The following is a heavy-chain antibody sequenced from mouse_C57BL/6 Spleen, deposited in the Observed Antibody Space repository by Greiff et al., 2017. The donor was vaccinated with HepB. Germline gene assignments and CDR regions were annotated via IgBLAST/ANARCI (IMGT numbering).Heavy chain of an antibody. CDR3: ARPNYGKEGFDY. Sequence: EVHLVESGGDLVKPGGSLKLSCAASGFTFSSYGMSWVRQTPDKRLEWVATISSGGSYTYYPDSVKGRFTISRDNAKNTLYLQMSSLKSEDTAMYYCARPNYGKEGFDYWGQGTTLTVSS. V-gene: IGHV5-6*01. CDR2: ISSGGSYT. CDR1: GFTFSSYG. D-gene: IGHD2-1*01. J-gene: IGHJ2*01.